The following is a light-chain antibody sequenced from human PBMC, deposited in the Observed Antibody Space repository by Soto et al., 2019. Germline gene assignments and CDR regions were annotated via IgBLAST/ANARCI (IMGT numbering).Light chain of an antibody. CDR3: EQYSIPRT. Sequence: MVMTQYPATLSVSPGERVTLSCRTSHSVNSHLAWYPQQPGQAPRLLPYGGTTRATGIPGRVSGRGSGTEFALTIRSLQSEDFAVYYCEQYSIPRTVPQWTKVDTK. CDR2: GGT. V-gene: IGKV3-15*01. CDR1: HSVNSH. J-gene: IGKJ1*01.